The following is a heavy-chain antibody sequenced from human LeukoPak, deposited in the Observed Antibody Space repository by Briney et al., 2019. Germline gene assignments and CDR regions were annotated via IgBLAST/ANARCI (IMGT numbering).Heavy chain of an antibody. CDR2: IYYSGST. D-gene: IGHD3-22*01. J-gene: IGHJ6*02. CDR1: GGSISSSNW. CDR3: AKLGGYAYGMDV. Sequence: SETLSLACAVSGGSISSSNWWSWVRQPPGKGLEWIGEIYYSGSTNYNPSLKSRVTISVDKSKNQFSLKLSSVTAADTAVYYCAKLGGYAYGMDVWGQGTTVTVSS. V-gene: IGHV4-4*02.